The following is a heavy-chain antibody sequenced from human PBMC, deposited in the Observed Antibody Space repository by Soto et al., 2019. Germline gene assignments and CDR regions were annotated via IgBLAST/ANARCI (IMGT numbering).Heavy chain of an antibody. CDR1: GYTFTDYD. D-gene: IGHD4-17*01. V-gene: IGHV1-3*01. J-gene: IGHJ2*01. CDR3: ARDRNGVGDYGSWYFDL. CDR2: INAGNGNT. Sequence: GASVKVSCKASGYTFTDYDIHWVRQAPGQGLEWMGWINAGNGNTKYSQKFQGRVTITRDTSANTASMELSSLRSEDTAVYYCARDRNGVGDYGSWYFDLWGRGTLVTVSS.